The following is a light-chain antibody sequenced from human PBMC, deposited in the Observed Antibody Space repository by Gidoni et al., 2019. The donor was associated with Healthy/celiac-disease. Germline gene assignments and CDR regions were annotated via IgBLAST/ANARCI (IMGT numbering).Light chain of an antibody. CDR3: QAWDPALGV. V-gene: IGLV3-1*01. J-gene: IGLJ1*01. Sequence: SYELTQPPSVSVSPGQTASITCSGDKLGDKYACWYQQKPGQSPVLVIYQDSKRPSGIPERFSGSNSGNTATLTISGTQAMDEADYYCQAWDPALGVFRTGTKVTVL. CDR2: QDS. CDR1: KLGDKY.